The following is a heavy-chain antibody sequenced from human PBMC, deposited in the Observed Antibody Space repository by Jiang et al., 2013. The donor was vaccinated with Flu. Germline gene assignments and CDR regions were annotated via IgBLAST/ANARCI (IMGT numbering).Heavy chain of an antibody. CDR2: IDWDDDK. CDR3: ARSAPLSTSGYDGYFFDY. Sequence: TLTCSFSGFSLTTTGMRVNWIRQSPGKALEWLARIDWDDDKLYNTSLKTRLTISKDTSKSQVVLTMTNMDPVDTATYYCARSAPLSTSGYDGYFFDYWGQGTVVIVSS. CDR1: GFSLTTTGMR. D-gene: IGHD5-12*01. J-gene: IGHJ4*02. V-gene: IGHV2-70*04.